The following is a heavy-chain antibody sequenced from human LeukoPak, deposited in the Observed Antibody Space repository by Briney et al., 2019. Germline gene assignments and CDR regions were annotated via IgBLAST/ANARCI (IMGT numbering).Heavy chain of an antibody. CDR2: ISSNGGST. V-gene: IGHV3-64D*09. D-gene: IGHD6-13*01. Sequence: GGSLRLSCSPSGFTFSSYVMQWVRQAPGKGGEYVSAISSNGGSTYYAASVKCRFTISRDNSKNTLYLQMSCLIAADTAVYYCVKDYRISWYWYFDLWGRGTLVTVSS. CDR1: GFTFSSYV. CDR3: VKDYRISWYWYFDL. J-gene: IGHJ2*01.